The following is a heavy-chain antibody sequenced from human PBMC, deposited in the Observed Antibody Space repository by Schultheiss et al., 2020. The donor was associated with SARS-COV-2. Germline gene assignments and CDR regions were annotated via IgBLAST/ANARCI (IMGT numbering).Heavy chain of an antibody. CDR1: GFTFSSYA. D-gene: IGHD1-26*01. J-gene: IGHJ4*02. V-gene: IGHV3-23*01. CDR2: ISGSGGST. Sequence: GGSLRLSCAASGFTFSSYAMSWVRQAPGKGLEWVSAISGSGGSTYYADSVKGRFTISRDNAKDTLYLQVNSLRAEDTAVYYCASISGRGTGYWGQGTLVTVSS. CDR3: ASISGRGTGY.